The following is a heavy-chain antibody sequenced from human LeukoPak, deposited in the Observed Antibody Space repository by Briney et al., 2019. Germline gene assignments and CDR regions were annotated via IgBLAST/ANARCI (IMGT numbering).Heavy chain of an antibody. J-gene: IGHJ4*02. CDR2: ISGSGGST. CDR1: GFTFSSYA. V-gene: IGHV3-23*01. D-gene: IGHD6-6*01. CDR3: AKGALGIAARPTHFDY. Sequence: GGSLRLSCAASGFTFSSYAMSWVRQAPGKGLEWVSAISGSGGSTYYADSVKGRFTISRDNSKNTLYLQMSSLRAEDTAVYYCAKGALGIAARPTHFDYWGQGTLVTVSS.